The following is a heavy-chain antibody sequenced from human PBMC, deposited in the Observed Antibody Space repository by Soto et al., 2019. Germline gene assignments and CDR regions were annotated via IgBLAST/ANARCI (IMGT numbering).Heavy chain of an antibody. CDR3: ARGVTDIVVVPAASPHHAFDI. V-gene: IGHV1-2*04. D-gene: IGHD2-2*01. Sequence: QVQLVQSGAEVKKPGASVKDSCKASGYTFTGYYMHWVRQAPGQGLEWMGWINPNSGGTNYAQKFQGWVTMTRDTSISTAYMELSRLRSDDTAVYYCARGVTDIVVVPAASPHHAFDIWGQGTMVTVSS. CDR1: GYTFTGYY. J-gene: IGHJ3*02. CDR2: INPNSGGT.